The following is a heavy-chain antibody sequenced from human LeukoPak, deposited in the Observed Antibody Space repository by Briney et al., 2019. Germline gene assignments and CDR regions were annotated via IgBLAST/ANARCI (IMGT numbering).Heavy chain of an antibody. J-gene: IGHJ1*01. V-gene: IGHV3-30*03. CDR3: IREQQLVLFQH. CDR2: ISYDGSNK. D-gene: IGHD6-13*01. Sequence: GGSLRLSCSASGFTFSSYGMHWVRQAPGKGLEWVAVISYDGSNKYYADSVKGRFTISRDNSKNTLYLQMNSLRAEDTAVYYCIREQQLVLFQHWGQGTLVTVSS. CDR1: GFTFSSYG.